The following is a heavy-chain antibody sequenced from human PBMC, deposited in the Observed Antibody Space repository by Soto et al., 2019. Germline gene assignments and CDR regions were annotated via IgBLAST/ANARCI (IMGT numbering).Heavy chain of an antibody. CDR2: IYHSGST. CDR3: AGQVDTTYTYNY. CDR1: GGSISSNNW. J-gene: IGHJ4*02. V-gene: IGHV4-4*02. Sequence: QVQLQESGPGLVKPSGTLSLTCAVSGGSISSNNWWSWVRQPPGKGLEWIGEIYHSGSTNYNPSLKVRVTMSVDKSQSQFSLNLGSLTAADTAVYYCAGQVDTTYTYNYWGQGTLVTVSS. D-gene: IGHD5-18*01.